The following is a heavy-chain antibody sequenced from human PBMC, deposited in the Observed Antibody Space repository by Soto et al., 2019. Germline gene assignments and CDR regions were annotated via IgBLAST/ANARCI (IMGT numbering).Heavy chain of an antibody. CDR2: ISYDGSNK. Sequence: QVQLVESGGGVVQPGRSLRLSCAASGFTFSSYGMHWVRQAPGKGLEWVAVISYDGSNKYYADSVKGRFTISRDNSKNTLYLQMNSLRAEDTAVYYCAKDDRITHISPFDYWGQGTLVTVSS. CDR3: AKDDRITHISPFDY. D-gene: IGHD3-10*01. CDR1: GFTFSSYG. J-gene: IGHJ4*02. V-gene: IGHV3-30*18.